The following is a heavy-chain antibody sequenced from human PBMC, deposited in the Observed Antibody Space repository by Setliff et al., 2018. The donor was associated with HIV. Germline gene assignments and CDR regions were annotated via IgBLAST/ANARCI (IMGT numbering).Heavy chain of an antibody. CDR3: ARLSGGMVPNY. D-gene: IGHD3-10*01. V-gene: IGHV4-34*01. Sequence: PSETLSLTCTVYGGSFSGYYWTWIRQPPGKGLEFIGEMNHRGVIKYLSSLKSRVTMAVDTSKKQFSLKLKSVTAADTAVYYCARLSGGMVPNYWGQGTLVTVSS. J-gene: IGHJ4*02. CDR2: MNHRGVI. CDR1: GGSFSGYY.